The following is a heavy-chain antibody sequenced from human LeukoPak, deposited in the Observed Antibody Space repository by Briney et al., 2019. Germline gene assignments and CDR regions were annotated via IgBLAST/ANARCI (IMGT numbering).Heavy chain of an antibody. CDR3: ARDRRAWRAGIVGATLAY. CDR2: ISAYNGNT. Sequence: GASVKVSCKASGYTFTSYGISWVRQAPGQGLEWMGWISAYNGNTSYAQKLQGRVTMTTDTSTSTAYMELRSLRSDDTAVYYCARDRRAWRAGIVGATLAYWGQGTLVTVSS. J-gene: IGHJ4*02. CDR1: GYTFTSYG. V-gene: IGHV1-18*01. D-gene: IGHD1-26*01.